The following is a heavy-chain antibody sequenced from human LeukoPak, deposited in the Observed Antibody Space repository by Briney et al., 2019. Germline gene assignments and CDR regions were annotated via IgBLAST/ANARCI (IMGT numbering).Heavy chain of an antibody. J-gene: IGHJ4*02. CDR3: ARRYNWNDRWD. CDR2: IYYSGST. CDR1: GGSISSTNYY. V-gene: IGHV4-39*07. Sequence: SETLSLTCTVSGGSISSTNYYWGWIRQPPGKGLEWIGSIYYSGSTYYDPSLKSRLTISLDTSKNQFSLRLSSVTAADTAFYYCARRYNWNDRWDWGQGTLVTVSP. D-gene: IGHD1-1*01.